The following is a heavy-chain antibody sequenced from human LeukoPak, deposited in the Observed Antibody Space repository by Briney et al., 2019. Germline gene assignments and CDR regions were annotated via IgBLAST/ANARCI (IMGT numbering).Heavy chain of an antibody. Sequence: SETLSLTCTVSGGSISSSSYYWGWIRQPPGKGLEWIGSIYYSGSTYYNPSLKSRVTISVDTSKNQFSLKLSSVTAAGTAVYYCARHSGYSGYDFDYWGQGTLVTVSS. J-gene: IGHJ4*02. CDR1: GGSISSSSYY. CDR2: IYYSGST. V-gene: IGHV4-39*01. D-gene: IGHD5-12*01. CDR3: ARHSGYSGYDFDY.